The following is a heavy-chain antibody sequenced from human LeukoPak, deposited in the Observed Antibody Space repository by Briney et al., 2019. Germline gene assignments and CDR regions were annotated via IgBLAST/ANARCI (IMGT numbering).Heavy chain of an antibody. D-gene: IGHD3-3*01. CDR3: ARGLHDFWSGNCSDY. V-gene: IGHV3-53*01. CDR1: GFTVSSNY. CDR2: IYSGGST. J-gene: IGHJ4*02. Sequence: PGGSLRLSCAASGFTVSSNYMSWVRQAPGKGLEWVSVIYSGGSTYYADSVKGRFTISRDNSKNTLYLQMNSLRAEDTAVYYCARGLHDFWSGNCSDYWGQGTLVTVSS.